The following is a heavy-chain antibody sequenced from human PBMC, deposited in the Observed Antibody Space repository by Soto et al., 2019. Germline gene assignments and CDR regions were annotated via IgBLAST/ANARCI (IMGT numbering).Heavy chain of an antibody. CDR3: ARDPVWRRYRELSY. J-gene: IGHJ4*02. CDR2: ISAYNGNT. V-gene: IGHV1-18*04. CDR1: GYTFTRYG. D-gene: IGHD1-1*01. Sequence: EASVKVSCKASGYTFTRYGISWVRQAPGQGLEWMGWISAYNGNTNYAQKLQGRVTMNTETSTSTAYMEVRSLRSDDTAVYYSARDPVWRRYRELSYWGQGTLVTVYS.